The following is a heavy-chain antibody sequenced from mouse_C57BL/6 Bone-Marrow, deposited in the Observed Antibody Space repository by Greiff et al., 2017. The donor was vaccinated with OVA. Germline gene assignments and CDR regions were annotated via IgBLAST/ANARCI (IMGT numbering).Heavy chain of an antibody. CDR2: IDPENGDT. J-gene: IGHJ4*01. CDR3: TRRDSNPMLGY. CDR1: GFNIKDDY. D-gene: IGHD2-5*01. Sequence: VQLQQPGAELVKPGASVKLSCTASGFNIKDDYMHWVKQRPEQGLEWIGWIDPENGDTEYASKFQGKATITADTSSNTAYLQLSSLTSEDTAVYYCTRRDSNPMLGYWGQGTSVTVSS. V-gene: IGHV14-4*01.